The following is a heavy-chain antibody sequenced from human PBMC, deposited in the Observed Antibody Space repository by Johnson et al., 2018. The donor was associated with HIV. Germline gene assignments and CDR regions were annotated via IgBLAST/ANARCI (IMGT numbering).Heavy chain of an antibody. CDR1: GFTVSSNY. CDR3: ATLNGHAFDI. CDR2: IYSGGGT. Sequence: EVQLVESGGDLVQPGGSLRLSCAVSGFTVSSNYMSWVRRAPGKGLEWVSVIYSGGGTYYADSVKGRFTISRDNSKNTLYLQMNSLRAEDTAVYYCATLNGHAFDIWGQGTMVTVSS. V-gene: IGHV3-66*01. J-gene: IGHJ3*02.